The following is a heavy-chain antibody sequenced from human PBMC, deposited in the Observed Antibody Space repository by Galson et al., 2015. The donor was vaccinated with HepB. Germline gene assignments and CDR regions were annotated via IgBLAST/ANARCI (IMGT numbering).Heavy chain of an antibody. CDR2: MNPKTGNT. CDR1: GYTFTPYD. CDR3: ARGYSSGWYGCFDP. V-gene: IGHV1-8*01. J-gene: IGHJ5*02. D-gene: IGHD6-13*01. Sequence: SVKVSCKASGYTFTPYDINWVRQATGQGLEWMGWMNPKTGNTGYAQKFLGRVTMTRNTSISTAYMELSNLRLEDTAVYYCARGYSSGWYGCFDPWGQGTLVTVSS.